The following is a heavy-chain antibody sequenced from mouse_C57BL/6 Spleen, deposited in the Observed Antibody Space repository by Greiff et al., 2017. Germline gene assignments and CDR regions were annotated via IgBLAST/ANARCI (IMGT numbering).Heavy chain of an antibody. J-gene: IGHJ2*01. Sequence: DVQLVESGAGLVKPGGSLKLSCAASGFTFSSYAMSWVRQTPEKRLEWVAYISSGGDYIYYADTVKGRFTISRDNARNTLYLQMSSLKSEDTAMYYCTRENYGSSFFDYWGQGTTLTVSS. V-gene: IGHV5-9-1*02. CDR2: ISSGGDYI. CDR3: TRENYGSSFFDY. D-gene: IGHD1-1*01. CDR1: GFTFSSYA.